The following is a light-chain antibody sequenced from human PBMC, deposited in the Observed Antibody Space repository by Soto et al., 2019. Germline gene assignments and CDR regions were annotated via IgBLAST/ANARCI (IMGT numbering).Light chain of an antibody. V-gene: IGLV2-14*01. CDR2: EVS. CDR1: SSDVGGYNY. Sequence: QSALTLPASVSGSPGQSITISCTGTSSDVGGYNYVSWYQQHPGKAPKLMIYEVSNRPSGVSNRFSGSKSGNTASLTISGLQAEDEADYYCSSYTSSSTLVFGTGTKV. J-gene: IGLJ1*01. CDR3: SSYTSSSTLV.